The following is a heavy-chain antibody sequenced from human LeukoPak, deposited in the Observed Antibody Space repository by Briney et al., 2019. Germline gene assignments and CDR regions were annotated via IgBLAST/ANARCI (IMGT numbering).Heavy chain of an antibody. CDR1: GYTLTELS. Sequence: ASVKVSCKVSGYTLTELSMHWVRQAPGKGLEWMGGFDPEDGETIYAQKFQGRVTMTEDTSTDTAYMELSSLRSEDTAVYYCARLGIWGPAAMFYYYYYMDVWGKGTTVTVSS. CDR3: ARLGIWGPAAMFYYYYYMDV. D-gene: IGHD2-2*01. V-gene: IGHV1-24*01. CDR2: FDPEDGET. J-gene: IGHJ6*03.